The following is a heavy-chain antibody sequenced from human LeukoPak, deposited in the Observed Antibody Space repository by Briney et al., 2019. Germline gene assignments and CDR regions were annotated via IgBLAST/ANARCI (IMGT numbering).Heavy chain of an antibody. Sequence: ASVKVSCKASGYMFTGYYMHWVRQAPGQGLERMGWINPNSGGTNYAQKFQGRVTMTRDTSISTAYMDLNRLRSDDTAVYYCARDLMVRGAPRQDVWGKGTTVTVSS. D-gene: IGHD3-10*01. CDR3: ARDLMVRGAPRQDV. J-gene: IGHJ6*04. V-gene: IGHV1-2*02. CDR1: GYMFTGYY. CDR2: INPNSGGT.